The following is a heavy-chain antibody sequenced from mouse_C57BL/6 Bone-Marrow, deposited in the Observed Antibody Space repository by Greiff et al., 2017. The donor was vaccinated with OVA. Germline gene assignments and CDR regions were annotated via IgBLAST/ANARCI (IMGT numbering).Heavy chain of an antibody. CDR3: ARGRGIYYYGSSPVYFDY. Sequence: VQLQQSGPELVKPGASVKISCKASGYSFTGYYMNWVKQSPEKSLEWIGEINPSTGGTTYNQKFKAKATLTVDKYSSTAYMQLKSLTSEDSAVYYCARGRGIYYYGSSPVYFDYWGQGTTLTVSS. V-gene: IGHV1-42*01. CDR1: GYSFTGYY. CDR2: INPSTGGT. J-gene: IGHJ2*01. D-gene: IGHD1-1*01.